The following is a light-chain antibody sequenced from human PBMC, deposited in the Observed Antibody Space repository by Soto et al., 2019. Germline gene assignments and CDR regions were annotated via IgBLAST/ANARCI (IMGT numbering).Light chain of an antibody. Sequence: QSALTQPASVSGSPGQSITISCTGTSSDVGGYNYVSWYQQHPGKAPKLMIYEVSNRPSGVSNRFSGSKSGNTASLTISGLQAEGEADYYCSSYTSSSTPHYVFGTGTKGTVL. J-gene: IGLJ1*01. CDR1: SSDVGGYNY. CDR2: EVS. CDR3: SSYTSSSTPHYV. V-gene: IGLV2-14*01.